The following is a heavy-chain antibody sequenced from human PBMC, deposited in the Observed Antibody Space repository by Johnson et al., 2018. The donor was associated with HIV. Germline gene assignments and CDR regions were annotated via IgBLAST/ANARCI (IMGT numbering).Heavy chain of an antibody. J-gene: IGHJ3*02. Sequence: QVQLVESGGGVVQPGRSLRLSCAASGFTFSSSGMHWVRQAPGKGLEWVAVISYDGSNKYYADSVKGRFTISRDNAKNSLYLQMNSLRAEDTALYYCAKDRDLAAAGTDAFDIWVQGTMVTVSS. V-gene: IGHV3-30*18. CDR2: ISYDGSNK. CDR1: GFTFSSSG. CDR3: AKDRDLAAAGTDAFDI. D-gene: IGHD6-13*01.